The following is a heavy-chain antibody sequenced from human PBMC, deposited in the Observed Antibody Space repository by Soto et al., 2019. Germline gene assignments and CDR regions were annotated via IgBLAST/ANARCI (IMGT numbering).Heavy chain of an antibody. CDR3: AGYYGSGSYYLDWFDP. J-gene: IGHJ5*02. CDR1: GGSINSSNW. Sequence: QVQLQESGPGLVKPSGTLSLTCAVSGGSINSSNWWTWVRQPPGQGLEWIGEIYHSGRTNYKPSLKSRVPISIVTSKNQFSLKLASVTAADTAVYYCAGYYGSGSYYLDWFDPWGQGTLVTVSS. D-gene: IGHD3-10*01. V-gene: IGHV4-4*02. CDR2: IYHSGRT.